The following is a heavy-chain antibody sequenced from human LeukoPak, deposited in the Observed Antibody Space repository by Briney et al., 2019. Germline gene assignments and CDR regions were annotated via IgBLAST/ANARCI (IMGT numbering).Heavy chain of an antibody. CDR1: GFTVSSNY. Sequence: GGSLRLSCAASGFTVSSNYMSWVRQAPGKGLEWVSVIYSGGSTYYADSVKGRFTISRDNSKNTLYLQVNSLRAEDTAVYYCARGQYYYDSSGYYSVFDYWGQGTLVTVSS. J-gene: IGHJ4*02. CDR2: IYSGGST. D-gene: IGHD3-22*01. V-gene: IGHV3-66*01. CDR3: ARGQYYYDSSGYYSVFDY.